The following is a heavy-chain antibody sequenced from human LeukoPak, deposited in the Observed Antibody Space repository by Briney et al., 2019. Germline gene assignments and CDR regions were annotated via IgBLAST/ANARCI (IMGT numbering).Heavy chain of an antibody. CDR3: ARLGPARRYDGLDV. D-gene: IGHD6-6*01. J-gene: IGHJ6*02. CDR1: GGFISGYH. V-gene: IGHV4-59*08. Sequence: SETLSLTCTVSGGFISGYHWSWIRQPPGKGLEWIGYIYYTGSTSYNPSLRSRVSISLDTSNNQFSLNLSSVTAADTAIYYCARLGPARRYDGLDVWGHGTTVTVSS. CDR2: IYYTGST.